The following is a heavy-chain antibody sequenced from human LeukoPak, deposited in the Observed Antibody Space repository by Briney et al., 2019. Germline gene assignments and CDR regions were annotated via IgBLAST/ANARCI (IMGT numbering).Heavy chain of an antibody. J-gene: IGHJ4*02. Sequence: ASVKVSCKASGYTFINYYMHWVRQAPGQGLEWMGIINPSGGSTSYAQKFQGRVTMTRDTSTSTVYMELSSLRSEDTAVYYCARDHLNGGYYFDYWGQGTLVTVSS. CDR3: ARDHLNGGYYFDY. D-gene: IGHD4-23*01. CDR1: GYTFINYY. V-gene: IGHV1-46*01. CDR2: INPSGGST.